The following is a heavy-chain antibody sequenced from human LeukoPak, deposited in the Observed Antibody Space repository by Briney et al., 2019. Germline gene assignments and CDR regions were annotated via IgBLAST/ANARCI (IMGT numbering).Heavy chain of an antibody. CDR3: ARQAAAGTFDY. Sequence: ASVKVSCKASEYTFTSYYIHWVRQAPGQGLEWMGWINPNSGGTNYAQKFQGRVTMTRDTSISTAYMELSRLRSDDTAVYYCARQAAAGTFDYWGQGTLVTVSS. CDR1: EYTFTSYY. D-gene: IGHD6-13*01. V-gene: IGHV1-2*02. CDR2: INPNSGGT. J-gene: IGHJ4*02.